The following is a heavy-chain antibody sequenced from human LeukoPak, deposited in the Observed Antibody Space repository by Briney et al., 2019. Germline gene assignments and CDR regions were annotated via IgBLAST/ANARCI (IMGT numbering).Heavy chain of an antibody. J-gene: IGHJ4*02. CDR2: ISWNSGSI. CDR1: GFTFDDYA. Sequence: PGGSLRLSCAASGFTFDDYAMHWVRQAPGKGLEWVSGISWNSGSIGYADSVKGRFTISRDNAKNSLYLQMNSLRAEDMALYYCAKDMGATIGYYFDYWGQGTLVTVSS. V-gene: IGHV3-9*03. D-gene: IGHD1-26*01. CDR3: AKDMGATIGYYFDY.